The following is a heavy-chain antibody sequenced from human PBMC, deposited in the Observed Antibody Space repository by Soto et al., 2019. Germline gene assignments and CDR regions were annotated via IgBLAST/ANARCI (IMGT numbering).Heavy chain of an antibody. V-gene: IGHV4-59*01. D-gene: IGHD6-6*01. CDR3: ARSLAARGGNWFDP. Sequence: SETLSLTCTVSGGSISSYYWSWIRQPPGKGLEWIGYIYYSGSTNYNPSLKSRVTISVDTSKNQFSLKLSSVTAADTAVYYCARSLAARGGNWFDPWGQGTLVTVSS. J-gene: IGHJ5*02. CDR2: IYYSGST. CDR1: GGSISSYY.